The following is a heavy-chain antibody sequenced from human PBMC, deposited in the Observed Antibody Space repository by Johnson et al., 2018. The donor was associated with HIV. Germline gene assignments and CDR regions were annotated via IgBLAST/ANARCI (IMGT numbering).Heavy chain of an antibody. CDR3: ASGRALWQLVRPGGAFDI. V-gene: IGHV3-23*04. J-gene: IGHJ3*02. Sequence: VQLVESGGGLVQPGGSLRLSCAASGFTFSSYGMSWVRQAPGQGLEWVSASSGSGVGTYHAASRKGRFTISRDNSKNTLYLHMNSLRAEAPAVYCCASGRALWQLVRPGGAFDISGQGTIVTVSS. D-gene: IGHD6-6*01. CDR1: GFTFSSYG. CDR2: SSGSGVGT.